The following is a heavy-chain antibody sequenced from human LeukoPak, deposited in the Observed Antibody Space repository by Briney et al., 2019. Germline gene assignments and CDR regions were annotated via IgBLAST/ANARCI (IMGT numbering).Heavy chain of an antibody. CDR3: AKEWGRYCSSTSCYWGYYMDV. D-gene: IGHD2-2*01. Sequence: GGSLRLSCAASGFTFSSYSMNWVRQAPGKGLEWVSYISSSSSTIYYADSVKGRFTISRDNSKNTLYLQMNSLRAEDTAVYYCAKEWGRYCSSTSCYWGYYMDVWGKGTTVTVSS. J-gene: IGHJ6*03. V-gene: IGHV3-48*01. CDR1: GFTFSSYS. CDR2: ISSSSSTI.